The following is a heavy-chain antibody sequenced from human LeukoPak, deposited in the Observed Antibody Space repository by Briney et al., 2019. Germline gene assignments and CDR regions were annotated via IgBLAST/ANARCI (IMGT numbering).Heavy chain of an antibody. CDR2: IYYSGST. CDR1: GGSISSSSYY. CDR3: ARQPFLSYGDNVVDY. J-gene: IGHJ4*02. V-gene: IGHV4-39*01. Sequence: SETLSLTCTVSGGSISSSSYYWGWIRQPPGKGLEWIGSIYYSGSTYYNPSLKSRVTISVDTSKNQFSLKLSSVTAADTAVCYCARQPFLSYGDNVVDYWGQGTLVTDSS. D-gene: IGHD4-17*01.